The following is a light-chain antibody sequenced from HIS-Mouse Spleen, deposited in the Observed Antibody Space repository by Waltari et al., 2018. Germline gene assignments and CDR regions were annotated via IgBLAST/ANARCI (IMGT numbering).Light chain of an antibody. CDR2: RNN. J-gene: IGLJ3*02. CDR3: AAWDDSLSGPV. CDR1: SSNIGSTY. V-gene: IGLV1-47*01. Sequence: QSVLTQPPSASGTPARRVTTPCSGRSSNIGSTYVYLYQQLPGTAPKLLIYRNNQRPSGVPDRFSGSKSGTSASLAISGLRSEDEADYYCAAWDDSLSGPVFGGGTKLTVL.